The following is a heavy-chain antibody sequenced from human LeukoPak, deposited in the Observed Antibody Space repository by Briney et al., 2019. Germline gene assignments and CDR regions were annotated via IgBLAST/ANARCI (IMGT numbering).Heavy chain of an antibody. J-gene: IGHJ3*02. CDR1: GGSISSGGYY. V-gene: IGHV4-31*03. CDR2: IYYSGST. D-gene: IGHD4-11*01. CDR3: ARDRIEYSNDDAFDI. Sequence: SDTLSLTCTVSGGSISSGGYYWSWIRQHPGKGLEWIGYIYYSGSTYYNPSLKSRVTISVDTSKNQCSLKLSSVTAADTAVYYCARDRIEYSNDDAFDIWGQGTMVTVSS.